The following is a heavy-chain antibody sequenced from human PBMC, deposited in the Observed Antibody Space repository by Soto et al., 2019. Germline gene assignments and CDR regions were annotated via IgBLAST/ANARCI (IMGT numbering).Heavy chain of an antibody. CDR3: ARDGSGNDFWDGPWYFDY. J-gene: IGHJ4*02. Sequence: PSETLYLTCTVSGGSISNYYWSWIRQSPGKGLEWIGYVFHNGNTNYNPSLKSRVTISVDTSNNQFSLKLTSVTAADTAVYYCARDGSGNDFWDGPWYFDYWGQGALVTVSS. V-gene: IGHV4-59*01. CDR1: GGSISNYY. CDR2: VFHNGNT. D-gene: IGHD3-10*01.